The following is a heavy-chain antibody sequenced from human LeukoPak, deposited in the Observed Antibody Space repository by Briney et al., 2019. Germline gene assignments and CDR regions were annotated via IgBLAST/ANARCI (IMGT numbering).Heavy chain of an antibody. CDR3: AKGLDYYYMDV. CDR2: TRDDGRNK. Sequence: GGSLRLSCAASGFNFNNYGMYWVRQAPGKGLEWVAFTRDDGRNKYYVDSVKGRFTISRDNSKNTLYLQMNSLRAEDTAVYYCAKGLDYYYMDVWGKGTTVTVSS. V-gene: IGHV3-30*02. J-gene: IGHJ6*03. CDR1: GFNFNNYG. D-gene: IGHD3-9*01.